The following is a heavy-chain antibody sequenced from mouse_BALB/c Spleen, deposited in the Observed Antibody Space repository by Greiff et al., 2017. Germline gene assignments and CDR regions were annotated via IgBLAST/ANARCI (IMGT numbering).Heavy chain of an antibody. CDR3: VGFAY. CDR2: IRSKSNNYAT. J-gene: IGHJ3*01. CDR1: GFTFNTNA. V-gene: IGHV10S3*01. Sequence: EADGGLVQPKGSLKLSCAASGFTFNTNAMNWVRQAPGKGLEWVARIRSKSNNYATYYADSVKDRFTISRDDSQSMLYLQMNNLKTEDTAMYYWVGFAYWGQGTLVTVSA.